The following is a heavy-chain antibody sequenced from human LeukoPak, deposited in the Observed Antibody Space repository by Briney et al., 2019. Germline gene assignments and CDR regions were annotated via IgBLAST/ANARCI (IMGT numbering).Heavy chain of an antibody. V-gene: IGHV4-39*01. D-gene: IGHD6-6*01. Sequence: PSETLSLTCAVSGGSISSSSYYWGWIRQPPGKGLEWIGSIYYSGSTYYNPSLKSRVTISVDTSKNQFSLKLSSVTAADTAVYYCARAAQARPDAPFDYWGQGTLVTVSS. J-gene: IGHJ4*02. CDR1: GGSISSSSYY. CDR3: ARAAQARPDAPFDY. CDR2: IYYSGST.